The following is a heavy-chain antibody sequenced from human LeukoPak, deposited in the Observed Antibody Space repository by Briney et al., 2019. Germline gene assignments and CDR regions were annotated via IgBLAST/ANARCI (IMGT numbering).Heavy chain of an antibody. Sequence: GGSLRLSCAASGFTFSSYAMSWVRQTPGKGLEWVSVISASGGSTYYADSVKGRFTISRDNSKNTLYLQMNSLRAEDTAVYYCAKDVMVYAILSVQFDFWGQGTLVSVSS. CDR2: ISASGGST. V-gene: IGHV3-23*01. D-gene: IGHD2-8*01. CDR3: AKDVMVYAILSVQFDF. J-gene: IGHJ4*02. CDR1: GFTFSSYA.